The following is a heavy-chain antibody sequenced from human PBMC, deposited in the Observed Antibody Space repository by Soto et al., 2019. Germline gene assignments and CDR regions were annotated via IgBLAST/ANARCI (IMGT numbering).Heavy chain of an antibody. J-gene: IGHJ4*02. V-gene: IGHV1-2*04. Sequence: ASVKVSCKASGYTFTGYYMHWVRQAPGQGLEWMGWINPNSGGTNYAQKFQGWVTMTRDTSISTAYMELSRLRSDDTAVYYCARAEGGVGAWYSSSWRRVFDYWGQGTLVTVSS. CDR3: ARAEGGVGAWYSSSWRRVFDY. CDR2: INPNSGGT. CDR1: GYTFTGYY. D-gene: IGHD6-13*01.